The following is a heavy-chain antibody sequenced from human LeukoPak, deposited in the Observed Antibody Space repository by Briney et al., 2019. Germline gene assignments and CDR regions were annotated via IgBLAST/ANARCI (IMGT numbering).Heavy chain of an antibody. D-gene: IGHD3-22*01. CDR2: MNPNSGNT. CDR1: GYTFTSYD. J-gene: IGHJ4*02. CDR3: ARGLNRISGYLVGY. Sequence: ASVNVSCKASGYTFTSYDIHWVRQAPGQGLEWMGWMNPNSGNTGYAQKFQGRVTMTRNTSISTAYMELSSLRSEDTAVYYCARGLNRISGYLVGYWGQGTLVTVSS. V-gene: IGHV1-8*01.